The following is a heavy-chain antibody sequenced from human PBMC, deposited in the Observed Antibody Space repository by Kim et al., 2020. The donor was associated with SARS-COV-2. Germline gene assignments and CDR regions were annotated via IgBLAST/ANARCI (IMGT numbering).Heavy chain of an antibody. CDR2: INHSGST. CDR1: GGSFSGYY. J-gene: IGHJ4*01. V-gene: IGHV4-34*01. Sequence: SETLSLTCAVYGGSFSGYYWSWIRQPPGKGLAWIGEINHSGSTNYNPSLKSRVTISVDTSKNQFSLKLSSVTAADTAVYYCARESRRSYSIGADFAYGG. CDR3: ARESRRSYSIGADFAY. D-gene: IGHD1-26*01.